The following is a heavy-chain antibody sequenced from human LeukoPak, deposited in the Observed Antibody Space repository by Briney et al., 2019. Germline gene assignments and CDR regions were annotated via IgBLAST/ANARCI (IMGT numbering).Heavy chain of an antibody. CDR1: GGSISSGGYY. Sequence: SQTLSLTCTVSGGSISSGGYYWSWVRQHPGKGLEWIGYIYYSGSTYYNPSLKSRVTISVDRSKNQFSLKLSSVTAADTAVYYCARGYYYYGMDVWGQGTRSPSP. J-gene: IGHJ6*02. CDR3: ARGYYYYGMDV. CDR2: IYYSGST. V-gene: IGHV4-31*03.